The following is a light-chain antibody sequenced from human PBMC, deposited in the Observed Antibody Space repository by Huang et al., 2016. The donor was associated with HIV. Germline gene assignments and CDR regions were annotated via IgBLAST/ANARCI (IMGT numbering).Light chain of an antibody. V-gene: IGKV3-11*01. CDR3: QQRSNWPQNT. J-gene: IGKJ2*01. Sequence: EIVLTQSPATLSLSPGERATLSCRASQNVSSYSAWYQQKPGQAPRLLIYGASNRATGIPARFSGSGSGTDFTLTISSLEPEDFAVYYGQQRSNWPQNTFGQGTKLEIK. CDR2: GAS. CDR1: QNVSSY.